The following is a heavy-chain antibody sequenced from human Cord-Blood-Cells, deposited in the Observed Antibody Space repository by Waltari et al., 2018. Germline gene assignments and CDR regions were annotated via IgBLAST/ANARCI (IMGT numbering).Heavy chain of an antibody. CDR3: ARVYYYDSSGYYGAEYFQH. CDR1: GGNFSSYA. J-gene: IGHJ1*01. V-gene: IGHV1-69*01. Sequence: QVQLVQSGAEVKKPGSSVKVSCKASGGNFSSYAIRWVLRDLGHGLEWMGGIIPIFGTANYAQKFQGRVTITADESTSTAYMELSSLRSEDTAVYYCARVYYYDSSGYYGAEYFQHWGQGTLVTVSS. CDR2: IIPIFGTA. D-gene: IGHD3-22*01.